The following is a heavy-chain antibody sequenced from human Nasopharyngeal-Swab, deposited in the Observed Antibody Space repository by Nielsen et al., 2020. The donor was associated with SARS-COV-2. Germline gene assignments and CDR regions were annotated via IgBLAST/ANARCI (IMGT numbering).Heavy chain of an antibody. D-gene: IGHD5-18*01. CDR1: GFTLGDYA. V-gene: IGHV3-49*04. CDR2: IRSKAYGGTT. Sequence: GESLKISWTASGFTLGDYAMSWVRQAPGKGLEWVGLIRSKAYGGTTEYAASVKGRFTISRDESKSIAYLQMNSLKTEDTAVYYCTRDGYSYGPYFFDYWGQGTLVTVSS. J-gene: IGHJ4*02. CDR3: TRDGYSYGPYFFDY.